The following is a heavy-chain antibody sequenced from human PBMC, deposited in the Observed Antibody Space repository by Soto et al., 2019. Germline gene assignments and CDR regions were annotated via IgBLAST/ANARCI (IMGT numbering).Heavy chain of an antibody. Sequence: GGSLRLACAVSGFTFTDCGMHWVRQAPGKGLEWVAVMSYAGTYKYYADSVKGRFTISRDLSGNTLFLQMNSLRLEDTAVYFCAKGMYPRTVLDSSSPWGDYWGQGTLVTVSS. CDR2: MSYAGTYK. D-gene: IGHD6-6*01. V-gene: IGHV3-30*18. CDR1: GFTFTDCG. J-gene: IGHJ4*02. CDR3: AKGMYPRTVLDSSSPWGDY.